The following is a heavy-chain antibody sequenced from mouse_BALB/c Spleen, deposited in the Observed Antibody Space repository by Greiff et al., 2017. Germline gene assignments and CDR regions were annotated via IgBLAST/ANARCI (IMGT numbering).Heavy chain of an antibody. Sequence: VQLQQSGAELATPGASVKMSCKASGYTFTSYWMHWVKQRPGQGLEWIGYINPSTGYTEYNQKFKDKATLTADKSSSTAYMQLSSLTSEDSAVYYCARSWGLYAMDYWGQGTSVTVSS. CDR2: INPSTGYT. V-gene: IGHV1-4*01. CDR3: ARSWGLYAMDY. J-gene: IGHJ4*01. CDR1: GYTFTSYW.